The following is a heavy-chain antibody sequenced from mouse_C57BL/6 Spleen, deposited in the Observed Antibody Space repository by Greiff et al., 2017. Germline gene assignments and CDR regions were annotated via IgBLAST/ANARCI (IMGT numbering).Heavy chain of an antibody. V-gene: IGHV1-64*01. J-gene: IGHJ4*01. CDR1: GYTFTSYW. Sequence: VQLQQPGAELVKPGASVKLSCKASGYTFTSYWMHWVKQRPGQGLEWIGMIHPNSGSTNYNEKFKSKATLTVDKSSSTAYMQLSSLTSEDSAVYYCASITTVVDAMDYWGQGTSVTVSS. D-gene: IGHD1-1*01. CDR3: ASITTVVDAMDY. CDR2: IHPNSGST.